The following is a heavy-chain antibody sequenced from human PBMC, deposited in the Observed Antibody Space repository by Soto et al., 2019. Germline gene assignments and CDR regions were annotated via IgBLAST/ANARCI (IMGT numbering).Heavy chain of an antibody. CDR2: ISYDGSNK. D-gene: IGHD2-15*01. CDR1: GFTFSSYG. J-gene: IGHJ6*02. V-gene: IGHV3-30*18. Sequence: QVQLVESGGGVVQPGRSLRLSCAASGFTFSSYGMHWVRQAPGKGLEWVAVISYDGSNKYYADSVKGRFTISRDNSKNTLYLQMNSLRAEDTAVYYCAKDPRGPSKSVWYGMDVWDQGTTVTVSS. CDR3: AKDPRGPSKSVWYGMDV.